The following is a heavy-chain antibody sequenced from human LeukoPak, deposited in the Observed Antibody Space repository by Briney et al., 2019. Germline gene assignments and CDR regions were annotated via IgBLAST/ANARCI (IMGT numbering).Heavy chain of an antibody. D-gene: IGHD2-21*02. CDR2: ISVSGGST. J-gene: IGHJ4*02. Sequence: GGSLRLSCAASGFTFSSYAMSWVRQAPGKGLEWVSTISVSGGSTYYADSVKGRFTISRDTSKNTLYLQMNSLRAEDTAVCYCAKDTAYCGGDCYWGYFDYWGQGTLVTVSS. CDR3: AKDTAYCGGDCYWGYFDY. CDR1: GFTFSSYA. V-gene: IGHV3-23*01.